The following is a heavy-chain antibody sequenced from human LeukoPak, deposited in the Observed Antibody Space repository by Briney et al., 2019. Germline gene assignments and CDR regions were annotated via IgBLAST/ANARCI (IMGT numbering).Heavy chain of an antibody. J-gene: IGHJ4*02. CDR1: GFTFGDYA. Sequence: GGSLRLSCTASGFTFGDYAMSWVRQAPGKGLEWVSFIRSKAYGGTTEYAASVKGGFTVSRDDSKSIAYLQMNSLKTEDTAVYYCTRGIVVVPAARPFDHWGQGTLVTVSS. V-gene: IGHV3-49*04. D-gene: IGHD2-2*01. CDR3: TRGIVVVPAARPFDH. CDR2: IRSKAYGGTT.